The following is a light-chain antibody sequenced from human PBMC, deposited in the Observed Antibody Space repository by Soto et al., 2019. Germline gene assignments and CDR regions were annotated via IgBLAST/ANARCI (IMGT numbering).Light chain of an antibody. J-gene: IGKJ2*01. CDR1: QSVSSW. CDR3: QQYNSYPFT. Sequence: DIQMTQSPSALSASVGDRVTITCRASQSVSSWLAWYQQKPGKAPKLLIYKASSLESGVRSTFSGSGSGTEFTLTISSLQPDDFATYYCQQYNSYPFTFGQGTKLEIK. V-gene: IGKV1-5*03. CDR2: KAS.